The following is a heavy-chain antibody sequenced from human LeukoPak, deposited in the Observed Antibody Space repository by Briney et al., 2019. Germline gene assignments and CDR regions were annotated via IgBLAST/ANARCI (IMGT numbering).Heavy chain of an antibody. CDR3: ARGYCTGSSCPIYYYGMDV. J-gene: IGHJ6*02. D-gene: IGHD2-8*02. CDR1: GFTFSTYA. V-gene: IGHV3-23*01. Sequence: GGSLRLSCAASGFTFSTYAMTWVRQAPGKGLEWVSAISARDNYIYYADSVKGRFTISRDNSNLYLQMDSLRAEDTALYYCARGYCTGSSCPIYYYGMDVWGQGTTVIVSS. CDR2: ISARDNYI.